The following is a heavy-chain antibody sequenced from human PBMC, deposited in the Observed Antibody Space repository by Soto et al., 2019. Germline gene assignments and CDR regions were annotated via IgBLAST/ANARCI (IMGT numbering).Heavy chain of an antibody. D-gene: IGHD4-4*01. CDR3: AKKCPVITHGNYFDY. V-gene: IGHV3-23*01. CDR2: ITENSGLT. CDR1: GFTFSRYP. J-gene: IGHJ4*02. Sequence: EVQLLESGGDLVQPGGSLRLSCAASGFTFSRYPMSWVRQAPGKGLEWVSTITENSGLTFYADSVKCRFAISRDNSKDTVFLHMDSLKVEDTGIYYCAKKCPVITHGNYFDYWGQGALVTVSS.